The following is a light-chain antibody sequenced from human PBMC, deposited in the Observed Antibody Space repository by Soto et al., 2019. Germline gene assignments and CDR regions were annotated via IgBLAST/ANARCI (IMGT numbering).Light chain of an antibody. V-gene: IGKV1-9*01. CDR2: AAS. CDR1: QGISSY. CDR3: QQLNTFPIT. J-gene: IGKJ5*01. Sequence: IQLTQSPSSLSASVGDRVNITCQASQGISSYLAWYQQKPGQAPKLLIYAASTLQSGVPERFSGSGSGTDFTLTISSLQPEDCGTYYWQQLNTFPITFGQGTRLEI.